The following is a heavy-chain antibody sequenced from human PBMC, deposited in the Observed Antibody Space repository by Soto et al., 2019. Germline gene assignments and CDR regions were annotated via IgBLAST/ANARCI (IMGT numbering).Heavy chain of an antibody. J-gene: IGHJ4*02. V-gene: IGHV3-33*01. CDR2: LGYDGSNK. CDR1: GFTFSSYG. D-gene: IGHD6-19*01. CDR3: ARDRGIRVVVAEYYFDY. Sequence: QVQLVEYGGGVVQPGRSLRLSCAASGFTFSSYGMHWVRQAPGKGLELAAVLGYDGSNKYYADSVKGRFTISRDNSKNTLYLQMNRLRADDTAVYYCARDRGIRVVVAEYYFDYWGQGTLVSVSS.